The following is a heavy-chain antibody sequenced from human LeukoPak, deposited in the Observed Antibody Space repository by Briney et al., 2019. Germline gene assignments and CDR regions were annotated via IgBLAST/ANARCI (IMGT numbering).Heavy chain of an antibody. CDR1: GGSISSYY. V-gene: IGHV4-59*01. J-gene: IGHJ3*02. CDR2: IYYSGST. Sequence: SETLSLTCTVSGGSISSYYWSWIRQPPGKGLEWIGYIYYSGSTNYNPSLKSRVTISVDTSKNQFSLKLSSVTAADTAVYYCARSDYDILTGYPKKNDAFDIWGQGTMVAVSS. D-gene: IGHD3-9*01. CDR3: ARSDYDILTGYPKKNDAFDI.